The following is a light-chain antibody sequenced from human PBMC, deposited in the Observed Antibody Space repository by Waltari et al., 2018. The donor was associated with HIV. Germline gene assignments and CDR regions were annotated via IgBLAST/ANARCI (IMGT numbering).Light chain of an antibody. J-gene: IGKJ1*01. V-gene: IGKV3-15*01. CDR2: GAS. CDR3: QQYNNWPPAWT. CDR1: ESVNSD. Sequence: EIVMTQSPVTLSASPGERVTLSCSASESVNSDLDWYQQKPGQAPRLLIHGASTRATGIPPSFSGSGSETQFTLTISSLQSEDCAVYYCQQYNNWPPAWTFGRGTRVEI.